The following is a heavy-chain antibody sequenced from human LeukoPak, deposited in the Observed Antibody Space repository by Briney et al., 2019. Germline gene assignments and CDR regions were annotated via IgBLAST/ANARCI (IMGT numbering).Heavy chain of an antibody. D-gene: IGHD6-13*01. CDR3: ASSSSWYFWFDP. J-gene: IGHJ5*02. CDR1: GGTFSSYA. Sequence: GASVKVSCKASGGTFSSYAISWVRQAPGQGLEWMGGIIPIFGTANYAQKFQGRVTITADKSTSTAYMELSSLRSEDTAVYYCASSSSWYFWFDPWGQGTLVTVSS. CDR2: IIPIFGTA. V-gene: IGHV1-69*06.